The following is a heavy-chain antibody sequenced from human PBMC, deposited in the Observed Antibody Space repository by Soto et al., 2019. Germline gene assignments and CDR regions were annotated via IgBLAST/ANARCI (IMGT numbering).Heavy chain of an antibody. CDR3: ARDGEEDCSGGSCYSDYYYGMDV. Sequence: QVQLVQSGAEEKKPGASVKVSCKASGYTFTSYAMHWVRQAPGQRLEWMGWINAGNGNIKYSQKFQGRVTITRDTSASTAYMELSSLRSEDTAVYYCARDGEEDCSGGSCYSDYYYGMDVWGQGTTVTVSS. J-gene: IGHJ6*02. CDR1: GYTFTSYA. V-gene: IGHV1-3*05. CDR2: INAGNGNI. D-gene: IGHD2-15*01.